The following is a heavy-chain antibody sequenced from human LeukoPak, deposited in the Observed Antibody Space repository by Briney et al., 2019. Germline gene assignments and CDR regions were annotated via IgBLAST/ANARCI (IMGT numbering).Heavy chain of an antibody. V-gene: IGHV4-59*12. J-gene: IGHJ4*02. CDR1: GDSISNFY. D-gene: IGHD2-15*01. CDR2: IHYSGSS. Sequence: SETLSLTCSVSGDSISNFYWNWIRQPPGRGLEWIGNIHYSGSSNYNPSLKSRVTISIDTSKNQFSLKLSSVTAADTAVYYCARGRLMVVAATPNYFDYWGQGTLVTVSS. CDR3: ARGRLMVVAATPNYFDY.